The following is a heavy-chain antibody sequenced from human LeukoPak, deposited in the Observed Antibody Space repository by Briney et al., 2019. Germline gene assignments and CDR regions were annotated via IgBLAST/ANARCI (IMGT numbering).Heavy chain of an antibody. J-gene: IGHJ3*02. CDR2: INPNSGGT. CDR1: GYTFTGYY. V-gene: IGHV1-2*02. CDR3: ATYEPTNNYDRSGYGNAFDI. Sequence: ASVKVSCKASGYTFTGYYMHWVRQAPGQGLEWMGWINPNSGGTNYAQKFQGRVTMTRDTSIRTAYMELSRLRSDDTAVYYCATYEPTNNYDRSGYGNAFDIWGQGTMVTVSS. D-gene: IGHD3-22*01.